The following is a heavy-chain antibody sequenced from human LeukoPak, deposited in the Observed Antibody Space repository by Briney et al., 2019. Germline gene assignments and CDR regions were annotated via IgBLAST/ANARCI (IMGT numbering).Heavy chain of an antibody. V-gene: IGHV1-69*06. J-gene: IGHJ6*04. CDR3: ARDLPITMVRGVGYYYGMDV. CDR2: ITPIFGTA. D-gene: IGHD3-10*01. Sequence: GASVKVSCKASGRTFSSYAISWVRQATGQGLEWMGGITPIFGTANYAQKFQGRVTITADKSTSTAYMELSSLRSEDTAVYYCARDLPITMVRGVGYYYGMDVWGKGTTVTVSS. CDR1: GRTFSSYA.